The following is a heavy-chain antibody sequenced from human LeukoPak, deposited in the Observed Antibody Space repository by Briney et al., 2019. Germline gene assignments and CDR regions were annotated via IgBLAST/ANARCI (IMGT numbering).Heavy chain of an antibody. CDR1: GYTFTSYG. V-gene: IGHV1-18*01. Sequence: GGAVTVSCMASGYTFTSYGISWVGQAPGQGGEGMGWISAYNGNTNYAQKLQGRVTMTTDTSTSTAYMELRSLRSDDTAVYYCARDSFSERHFDYWGQGTLVTVSS. D-gene: IGHD1-1*01. CDR3: ARDSFSERHFDY. J-gene: IGHJ4*02. CDR2: ISAYNGNT.